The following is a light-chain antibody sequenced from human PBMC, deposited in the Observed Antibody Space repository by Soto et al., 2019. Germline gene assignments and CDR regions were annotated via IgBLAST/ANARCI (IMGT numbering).Light chain of an antibody. CDR1: QSISSRS. CDR3: QEDGTSET. CDR2: GES. V-gene: IGKV3-20*01. Sequence: EIVLTQSPGTLSLSPGERVTLSSRASQSISSRSLAWFQQKPGQAPRLVIYGESNRLTGIPDRFSGSRSGIDFTFTITRLEPEDFAGYYWQEDGTSETFGGGTKGEV. J-gene: IGKJ4*01.